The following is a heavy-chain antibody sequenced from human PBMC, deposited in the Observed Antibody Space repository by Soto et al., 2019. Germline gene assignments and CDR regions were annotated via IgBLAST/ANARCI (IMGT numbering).Heavy chain of an antibody. J-gene: IGHJ1*01. CDR1: GFIVNNSF. V-gene: IGHV3-66*01. Sequence: EVQLMESGGGLVQPGVSLRLSCAASGFIVNNSFMTWVRQAPGKGLEWLSSISAGDNTYYADSVKGRFTIPRDSSKNTLYLQMNSLRAEDTAVYFCARDILKGTCDSSDGGQGGLVTVS. D-gene: IGHD2-15*01. CDR2: ISAGDNT. CDR3: ARDILKGTCDSSD.